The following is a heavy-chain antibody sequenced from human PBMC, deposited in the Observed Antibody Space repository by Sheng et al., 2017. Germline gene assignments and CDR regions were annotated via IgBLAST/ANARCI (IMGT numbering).Heavy chain of an antibody. V-gene: IGHV1-69*10. CDR3: AREGLDYFDP. CDR1: GGTFTSFS. Sequence: QVQLVQSGAEVKKPGSSLKVSCTASGGTFTSFSLSWVRQAPGQGLDWVGGIIPMLNIVNYAEKFQDRVTITVDISTNTVYMELTGLRCDDTAIYYCAREGLDYFDPWGQGTLVIVST. CDR2: IIPMLNIV. D-gene: IGHD3-10*01. J-gene: IGHJ5*02.